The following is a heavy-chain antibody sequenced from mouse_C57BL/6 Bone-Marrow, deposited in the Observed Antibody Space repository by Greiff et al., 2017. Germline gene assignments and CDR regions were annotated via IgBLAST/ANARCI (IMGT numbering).Heavy chain of an antibody. CDR3: ARVTTVV. D-gene: IGHD1-1*01. V-gene: IGHV1-81*01. J-gene: IGHJ2*01. CDR1: GYTFTSYG. CDR2: IYPRSGNT. Sequence: VQLQQSGAELARPGASVKLSCKASGYTFTSYGISWVKQRTGQGLEWIGEIYPRSGNTYYNEKFKGKATLTADKSSSTAYMELRSLTSEDSAVYFWARVTTVVWGQGTTLTVSS.